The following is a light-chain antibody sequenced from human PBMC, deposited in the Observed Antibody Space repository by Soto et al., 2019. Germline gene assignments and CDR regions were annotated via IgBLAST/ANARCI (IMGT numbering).Light chain of an antibody. J-gene: IGKJ1*01. CDR2: ETS. Sequence: EIVLTQSPGTLSLSPGERATLSCMSSQSFSSSYLAWYQQKPGQAPRLLIYETSSRATGIPDRFSGSGSQTDFTLTISRLEPEDFAVYYCQQYGTSPRTFGQGTKVDI. CDR1: QSFSSSY. CDR3: QQYGTSPRT. V-gene: IGKV3-20*01.